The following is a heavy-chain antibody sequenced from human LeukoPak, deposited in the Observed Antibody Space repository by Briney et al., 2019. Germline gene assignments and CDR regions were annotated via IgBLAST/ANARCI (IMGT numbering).Heavy chain of an antibody. CDR3: ARDKGMIVVVIGSFDY. J-gene: IGHJ4*02. CDR1: GFTFSSYA. D-gene: IGHD3-22*01. Sequence: PGGSLRLSCAASGFTFSSYAMHWVGQAPGKGLEWVAVISYDGSNKYYADSVKDRFTISRDNSKNTLYLQMNSLRAEDTAVYYCARDKGMIVVVIGSFDYWGQGTLVTVSS. V-gene: IGHV3-30-3*01. CDR2: ISYDGSNK.